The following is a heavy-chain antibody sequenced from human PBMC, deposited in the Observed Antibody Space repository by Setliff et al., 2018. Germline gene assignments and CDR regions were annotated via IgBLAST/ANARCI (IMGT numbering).Heavy chain of an antibody. CDR3: ARGRNIAARLLDS. D-gene: IGHD6-6*01. CDR1: GDSISSRRNY. J-gene: IGHJ4*02. V-gene: IGHV4-61*09. CDR2: IYTSWST. Sequence: SETLSLTCTVSGDSISSRRNYWGWFRQPAGKELEWTGQIYTSWSTNYNPSLKSRVTISLDTSKNQFSLKLSSVTAADTAVYYCARGRNIAARLLDSWGQGTLVTVSS.